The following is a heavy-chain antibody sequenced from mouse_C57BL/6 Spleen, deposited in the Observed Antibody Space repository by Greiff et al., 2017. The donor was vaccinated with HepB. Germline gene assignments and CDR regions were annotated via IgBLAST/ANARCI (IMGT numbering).Heavy chain of an antibody. CDR3: TRDRLLRGYAMDY. J-gene: IGHJ4*01. D-gene: IGHD1-1*01. Sequence: EVKVVESGEGLVKPGGSLKLSCAASGFTFSSYAMSWVRQTPEKRLEWVAYISSGGDYIYYADTVKGRFTISRDNARNTLYLQMSSLKSEDTAMYYCTRDRLLRGYAMDYWGQGTSVTVSS. CDR2: ISSGGDYI. V-gene: IGHV5-9-1*02. CDR1: GFTFSSYA.